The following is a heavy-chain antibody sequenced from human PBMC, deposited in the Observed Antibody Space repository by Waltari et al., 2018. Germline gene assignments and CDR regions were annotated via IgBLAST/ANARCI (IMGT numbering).Heavy chain of an antibody. CDR1: GGSISSGSYY. CDR2: IYTSGST. D-gene: IGHD6-25*01. Sequence: QVQLQESGPGLVKPSQTLSLTCTVSGGSISSGSYYWSWIRQPAGKGLEWIGRIYTSGSTNYNPSLNSGVTISGDTSKTQFSLKLSSVTAADTAVYYCARVPVQAAYAFDIWGQGTMVIVSS. CDR3: ARVPVQAAYAFDI. V-gene: IGHV4-61*02. J-gene: IGHJ3*02.